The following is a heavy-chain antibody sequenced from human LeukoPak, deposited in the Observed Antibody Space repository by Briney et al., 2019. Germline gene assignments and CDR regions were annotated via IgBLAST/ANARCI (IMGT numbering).Heavy chain of an antibody. CDR2: IYSDNT. D-gene: IGHD1-26*01. V-gene: IGHV3-53*01. J-gene: IGHJ4*02. Sequence: GGSLRLSCTVSGFTVSSNSMSWVRQAPGKGLEWVSFIYSDNTHYSDSVKGRFTISRDNSKNTLYLQMNSLRAEDTAVYYCTIDWDGTYKDYWGQGTLVTVSS. CDR3: TIDWDGTYKDY. CDR1: GFTVSSNS.